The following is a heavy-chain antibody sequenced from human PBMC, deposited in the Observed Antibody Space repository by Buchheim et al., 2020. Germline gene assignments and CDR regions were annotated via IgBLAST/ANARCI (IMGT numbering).Heavy chain of an antibody. CDR1: GFTFSSYG. J-gene: IGHJ6*02. D-gene: IGHD3-22*01. CDR2: IWYDGSNK. CDR3: ARDAYAPTYYYDSSGYPRYYYYGMDV. Sequence: VQLLESGGGLVQPGGSLRLSCAASGFTFSSYGMHWVRQAPGKGLEWVAVIWYDGSNKYYADSVKGRFTISRDNSKNTRYLQMNSLRAEDTAVYYCARDAYAPTYYYDSSGYPRYYYYGMDVWGQGTT. V-gene: IGHV3-33*08.